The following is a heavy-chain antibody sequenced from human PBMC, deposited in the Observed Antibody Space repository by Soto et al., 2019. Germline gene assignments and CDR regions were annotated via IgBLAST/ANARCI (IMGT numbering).Heavy chain of an antibody. J-gene: IGHJ6*02. CDR3: ARRQWLVGGYYYGMDV. Sequence: QVQLVQSGAEVKKPGASVKVSCKASGYTFTSYGISWVRQAPGQGLEWMGWTSAYKGNTNYAQKLQGRVTMTTDTXKXXASMELRSRRSDDTAVYYCARRQWLVGGYYYGMDVWGQGTTVTVSS. D-gene: IGHD6-19*01. CDR1: GYTFTSYG. V-gene: IGHV1-18*01. CDR2: TSAYKGNT.